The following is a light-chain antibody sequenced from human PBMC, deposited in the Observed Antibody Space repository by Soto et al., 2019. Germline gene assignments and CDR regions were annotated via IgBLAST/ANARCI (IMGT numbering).Light chain of an antibody. CDR2: ITS. CDR3: QQANSFPFT. J-gene: IGKJ3*01. CDR1: QGINNW. V-gene: IGKV1-12*01. Sequence: DIQMTQSPASVSASVGDRVTITCRASQGINNWLAWYQQKPGKSPKLLIYITSRLQSGDPSRFSGSGSGADFTLPISSLQPEDSATYYCQQANSFPFTFGPGTKVAIK.